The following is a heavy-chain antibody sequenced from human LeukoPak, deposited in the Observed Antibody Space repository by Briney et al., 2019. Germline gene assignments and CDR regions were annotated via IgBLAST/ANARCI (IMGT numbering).Heavy chain of an antibody. CDR3: ARAKITMVRGVIINYFDY. CDR2: IDTAGDT. J-gene: IGHJ4*02. V-gene: IGHV3-13*01. D-gene: IGHD3-10*01. Sequence: GGSLRLSCAASGFTFSSYDMHWVRQATGKGLEWASAIDTAGDTYYPGSVKGRFTISRENAKNSLYLQMNSLRAGDTAVYYCARAKITMVRGVIINYFDYWGQGTLVTVSS. CDR1: GFTFSSYD.